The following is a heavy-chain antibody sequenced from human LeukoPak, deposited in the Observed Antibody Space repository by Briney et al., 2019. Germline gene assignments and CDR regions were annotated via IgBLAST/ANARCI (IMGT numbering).Heavy chain of an antibody. CDR1: GGTFSSYA. J-gene: IGHJ4*02. V-gene: IGHV1-69*01. CDR2: IIPIFGTA. CDR3: ARDSRAYSSGWSSDY. D-gene: IGHD6-19*01. Sequence: SVKVSCKASGGTFSSYAISRVRQAPGQGLEWMGGIIPIFGTANYAQKFQGRVTITADESTSTAYMELSSLGSEDTAVYYCARDSRAYSSGWSSDYWGQGTLVTVSS.